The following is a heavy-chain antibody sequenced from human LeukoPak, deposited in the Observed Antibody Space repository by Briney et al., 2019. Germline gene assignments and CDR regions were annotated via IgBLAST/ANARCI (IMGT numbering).Heavy chain of an antibody. Sequence: SETLSLTCAVSGGSISSGGYYWSWIRQHPGKGLEWIGYIYYSGSTYYNPSLKSRVIISVDTSKHQCSLKLSSVTAADPAVYYCATSHSADPFGYSYGGPIAGYFDYWGQGTLVTVSS. CDR2: IYYSGST. V-gene: IGHV4-31*11. CDR1: GGSISSGGYY. CDR3: ATSHSADPFGYSYGGPIAGYFDY. D-gene: IGHD5-18*01. J-gene: IGHJ4*02.